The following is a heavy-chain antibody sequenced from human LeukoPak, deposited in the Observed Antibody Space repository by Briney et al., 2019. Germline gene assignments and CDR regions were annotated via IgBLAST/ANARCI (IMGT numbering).Heavy chain of an antibody. V-gene: IGHV3-48*03. CDR3: ARDYIMDY. CDR2: ISRSGSMI. Sequence: GGSLRLSCAASGFSFSDYEMNWVRQAPGPGLEWVSYISRSGSMIYYADSVKGRFTISRDNAKNSLYLQMNSLRAEDAAVYFCARDYIMDYWGQGTLVTVSS. CDR1: GFSFSDYE. D-gene: IGHD3-10*01. J-gene: IGHJ4*02.